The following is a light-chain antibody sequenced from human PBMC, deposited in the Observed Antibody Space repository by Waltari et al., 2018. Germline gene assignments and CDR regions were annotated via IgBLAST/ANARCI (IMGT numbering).Light chain of an antibody. J-gene: IGKJ1*01. CDR2: AAS. CDR3: QQTYRTPPT. Sequence: DIQMTQSPASLSASVGDRVTITCRASQSINTYLNWYQQKPEKAPKLLIYAASSLQSGVPSRFTGSRAGTEFSLTISSLQPEDFATYYCQQTYRTPPTFGQGTNVEIK. CDR1: QSINTY. V-gene: IGKV1-39*01.